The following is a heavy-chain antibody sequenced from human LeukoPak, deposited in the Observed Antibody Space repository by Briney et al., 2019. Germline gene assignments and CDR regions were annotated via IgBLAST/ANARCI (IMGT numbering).Heavy chain of an antibody. CDR3: ARGIESDQQGWFDP. CDR2: INHDGSST. D-gene: IGHD5-24*01. Sequence: GGSLRLSCATSGFTFTTFWMHWVRQAPGKGLVWVSRINHDGSSTNYAASVKGRFTISRENAKNPVHLQMSSLSAEETAGYYCARGIESDQQGWFDPWGQGTLVTVSS. J-gene: IGHJ5*02. V-gene: IGHV3-74*01. CDR1: GFTFTTFW.